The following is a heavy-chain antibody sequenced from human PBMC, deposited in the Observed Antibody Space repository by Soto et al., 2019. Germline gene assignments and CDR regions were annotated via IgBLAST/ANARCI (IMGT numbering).Heavy chain of an antibody. Sequence: WTWARQPAGKGLEWIGRIHTSGSSSYNPSLERRVSMSIDTPTNQFSLKLKSVTVADTAVYFCARESRDSGDGLDVWGQGTAVTVSS. CDR3: ARESRDSGDGLDV. D-gene: IGHD2-15*01. V-gene: IGHV4-4*07. CDR2: IHTSGSS. J-gene: IGHJ6*02.